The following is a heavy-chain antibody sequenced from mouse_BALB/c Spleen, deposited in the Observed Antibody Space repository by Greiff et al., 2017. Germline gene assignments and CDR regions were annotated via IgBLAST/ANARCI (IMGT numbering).Heavy chain of an antibody. V-gene: IGHV5-6*02. CDR2: ISSGGSYT. Sequence: DVMLVESGGDLVKPGGSLKLSCAASGFTFSSYGMSWVRQTPDKRLEWVATISSGGSYTYYPDSVKGRFTISRDNAKNTLYLQMSSLKSEDTAMYYCARKTGTSGYFDVWGAGTTVTVSS. CDR1: GFTFSSYG. J-gene: IGHJ1*01. CDR3: ARKTGTSGYFDV. D-gene: IGHD4-1*01.